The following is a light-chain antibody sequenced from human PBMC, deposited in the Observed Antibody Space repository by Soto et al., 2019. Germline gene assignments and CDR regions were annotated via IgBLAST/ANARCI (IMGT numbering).Light chain of an antibody. CDR2: QDT. CDR3: QAWDYSTVV. V-gene: IGLV3-1*01. J-gene: IGLJ2*01. Sequence: SYELTQPRSVSVSPGQTASITCSGDKLGDKYACWYQQKPGQSPVLVIYQDTKRPSGIPERFSGSNSGNTATLTISGTQAMDEADYYCQAWDYSTVVFGGGTKLTVL. CDR1: KLGDKY.